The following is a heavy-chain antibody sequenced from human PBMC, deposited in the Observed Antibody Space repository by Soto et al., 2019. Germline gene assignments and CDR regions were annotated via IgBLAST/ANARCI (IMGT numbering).Heavy chain of an antibody. J-gene: IGHJ6*02. CDR3: ARVGYCSSTSCLNYYYYGMDV. Sequence: QVQLVQSGAEVKKPGSSVKVSCKASGGTFSSYTISWVRQAPGQGLEWMGRIIPILGIANYAQKFQGRVTIPADKAPXXAXMXXSSLRSEDTAVYYCARVGYCSSTSCLNYYYYGMDVWGQGTTVTVSS. CDR2: IIPILGIA. D-gene: IGHD2-2*01. CDR1: GGTFSSYT. V-gene: IGHV1-69*02.